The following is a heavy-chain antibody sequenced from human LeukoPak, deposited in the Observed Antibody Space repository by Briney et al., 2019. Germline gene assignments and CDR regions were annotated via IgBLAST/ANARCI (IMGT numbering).Heavy chain of an antibody. Sequence: ASVKVSCKDSGYTFTGYYMHWVRQAPGQGLEWMGRINPNSGGTNYAQKFQGRVTMTRDTSISTAYMELSRLRSDDTAVYYCARDHCSSTSCYLDYWGQGTLVTVSS. V-gene: IGHV1-2*06. CDR1: GYTFTGYY. D-gene: IGHD2-2*01. CDR2: INPNSGGT. CDR3: ARDHCSSTSCYLDY. J-gene: IGHJ4*02.